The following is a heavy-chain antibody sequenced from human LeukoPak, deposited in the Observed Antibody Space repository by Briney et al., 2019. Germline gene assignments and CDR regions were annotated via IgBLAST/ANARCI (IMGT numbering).Heavy chain of an antibody. Sequence: ASVTVSCTASGYTFTSYGISWVRQAPGQGLEWMGWISVYNGNTNYAQKLQGRVTMTTDTSTSTAYMELRSLRSDDTAVYYCSSAPSPITMIMSYWGQGTLVTVSS. CDR3: SSAPSPITMIMSY. J-gene: IGHJ4*02. CDR2: ISVYNGNT. V-gene: IGHV1-18*01. CDR1: GYTFTSYG. D-gene: IGHD3-22*01.